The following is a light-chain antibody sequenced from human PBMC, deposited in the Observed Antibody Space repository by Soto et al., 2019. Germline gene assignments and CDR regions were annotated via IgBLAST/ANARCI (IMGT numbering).Light chain of an antibody. CDR3: QQYYSTPVT. CDR1: QSVLYSSNNKNY. Sequence: DIVMTQSPDSLAVSLGERATINCKSSQSVLYSSNNKNYLAWYQQKPGQPPKLLIYWASTRESRVPDRFSGSGSGTDFTLTISSLQAEDVVVYYCQQYYSTPVTFGQGTKLEIK. CDR2: WAS. V-gene: IGKV4-1*01. J-gene: IGKJ2*01.